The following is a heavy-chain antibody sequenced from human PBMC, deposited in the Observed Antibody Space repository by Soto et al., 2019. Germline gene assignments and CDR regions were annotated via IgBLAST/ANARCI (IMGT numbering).Heavy chain of an antibody. Sequence: SETLSLTCAVYGGSFSGYYWSWIRQPPGKGLEWIGEINHSGSTNYNPSLKSRVTISVDTSKNQFSLKLSSVTAADTAVYYCARGYGGNFGYWAQGTLVTVSS. V-gene: IGHV4-34*01. CDR3: ARGYGGNFGY. J-gene: IGHJ4*02. D-gene: IGHD4-17*01. CDR1: GGSFSGYY. CDR2: INHSGST.